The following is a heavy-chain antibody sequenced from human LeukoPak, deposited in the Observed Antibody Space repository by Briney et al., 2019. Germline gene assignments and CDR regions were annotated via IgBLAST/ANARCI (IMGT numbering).Heavy chain of an antibody. J-gene: IGHJ6*02. Sequence: PSETLSLTCAVYGGSFNGYYWSWIRQPPGKGLEWIGEINHSGSTNYNPSLKSRVTISVDTSKNQFSLKLSSVTAADTAVYYCARDERMVTLLYYYYYGMDVWGQGTTVTVSS. D-gene: IGHD2-21*02. CDR1: GGSFNGYY. V-gene: IGHV4-34*01. CDR3: ARDERMVTLLYYYYYGMDV. CDR2: INHSGST.